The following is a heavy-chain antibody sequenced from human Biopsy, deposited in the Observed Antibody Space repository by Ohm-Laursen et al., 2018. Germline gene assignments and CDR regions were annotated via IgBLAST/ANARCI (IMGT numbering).Heavy chain of an antibody. CDR1: GGSFNGYF. Sequence: QTLSLTCAVYGGSFNGYFWSWIRQPPGKGLEWIGDITQSGSTNYSPSHKSRVTISVDTAKKQFSLSLRSVTAADTAVYYCARVPLPGIGAAYQGRFLYGMDVWGQGTTVSVSS. CDR2: ITQSGST. D-gene: IGHD6-13*01. CDR3: ARVPLPGIGAAYQGRFLYGMDV. J-gene: IGHJ6*02. V-gene: IGHV4-34*01.